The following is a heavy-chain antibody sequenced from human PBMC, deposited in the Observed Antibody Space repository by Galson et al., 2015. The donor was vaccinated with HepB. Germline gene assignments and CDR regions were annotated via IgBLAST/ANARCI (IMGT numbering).Heavy chain of an antibody. Sequence: SLRLSCAASGFTFSAYWMGWVRQAPGKGLEWVANIKPDGTNRYCADSLRGRFSISRDNVKTSLYLQMNSLRADDTAVYSCVRWGYAYGIDFWGQGTLVTVSS. D-gene: IGHD3-16*01. J-gene: IGHJ4*02. CDR3: VRWGYAYGIDF. CDR2: IKPDGTNR. CDR1: GFTFSAYW. V-gene: IGHV3-7*03.